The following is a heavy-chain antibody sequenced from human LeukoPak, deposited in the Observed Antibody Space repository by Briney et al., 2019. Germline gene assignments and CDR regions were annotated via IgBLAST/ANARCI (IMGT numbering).Heavy chain of an antibody. V-gene: IGHV1-69*05. J-gene: IGHJ4*02. CDR2: IIPIFGTA. CDR1: GGTFSSYA. CDR3: ARAGSPLAAAPPVYFDY. Sequence: SVKVSCTASGGTFSSYAISWVRQAPGQGLEWMGGIIPIFGTANYAQKFQGRVTITTDESTSTAYMELSSLRSEDTAVYYCARAGSPLAAAPPVYFDYWGQGTLVTVSS. D-gene: IGHD6-13*01.